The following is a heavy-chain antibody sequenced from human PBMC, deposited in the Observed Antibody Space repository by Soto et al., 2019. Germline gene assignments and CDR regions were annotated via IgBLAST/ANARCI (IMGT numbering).Heavy chain of an antibody. Sequence: GGSLRLSCAASGFTVSGNYMSWVRQAPGKGLEWVSVIYNGGRTNYADSVKGRFTISRDNSKNTLYLQMNSLGAEDTAIYYCADIFGEKNWGQGTLVTVSS. CDR2: IYNGGRT. D-gene: IGHD3-3*02. J-gene: IGHJ4*02. CDR1: GFTVSGNY. CDR3: ADIFGEKN. V-gene: IGHV3-53*01.